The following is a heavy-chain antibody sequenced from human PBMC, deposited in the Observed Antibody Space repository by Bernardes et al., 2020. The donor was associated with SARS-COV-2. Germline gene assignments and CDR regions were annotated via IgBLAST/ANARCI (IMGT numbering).Heavy chain of an antibody. CDR3: ARALMVRGVIIPETAYYYYYGMDV. J-gene: IGHJ6*02. V-gene: IGHV1-2*02. D-gene: IGHD3-10*01. CDR1: GYTFTGYY. Sequence: ASVKVSCMASGYTFTGYYMHWVRQAPGQGLEWMGWINPNSGGTNYAQKFQGRVTMTRDTSISTAYMELSRLRSDDTAVYYCARALMVRGVIIPETAYYYYYGMDVWGQGTTVTVS. CDR2: INPNSGGT.